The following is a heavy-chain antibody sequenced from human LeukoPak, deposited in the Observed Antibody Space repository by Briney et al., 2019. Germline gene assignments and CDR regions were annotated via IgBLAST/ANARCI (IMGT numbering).Heavy chain of an antibody. CDR2: IRYDGSNK. Sequence: GGSLRLSCAASGFTFSSYGMHWVRQAPGKGLEWVAFIRYDGSNKYYADSVKGRFTISRDNSKNTLYLQMNSLRAEDTAVYYCANFIAARPAINAFDIWGQGTMVTVSS. CDR1: GFTFSSYG. CDR3: ANFIAARPAINAFDI. J-gene: IGHJ3*02. V-gene: IGHV3-30*02. D-gene: IGHD6-6*01.